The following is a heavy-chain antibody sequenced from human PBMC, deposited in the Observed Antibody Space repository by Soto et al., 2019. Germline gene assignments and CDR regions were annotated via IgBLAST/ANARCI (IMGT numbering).Heavy chain of an antibody. J-gene: IGHJ2*01. Sequence: PSGHLDLTCTVSGASINHIDHYWSWIRQLPGKGLDWIRYVYYSATTDYIPSLKSRLSLSIHKSQHQFTLKLNSVTAADTATYYCARMSYFYDKWYFDLWGRGTLVTLSS. V-gene: IGHV4-30-4*01. CDR2: VYYSATT. CDR1: GASINHIDHY. D-gene: IGHD3-22*01. CDR3: ARMSYFYDKWYFDL.